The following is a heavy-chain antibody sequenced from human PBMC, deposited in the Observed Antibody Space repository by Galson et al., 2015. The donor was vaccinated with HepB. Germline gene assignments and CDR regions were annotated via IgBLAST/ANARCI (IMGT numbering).Heavy chain of an antibody. J-gene: IGHJ4*02. Sequence: SVKASCKASGYTFTDYAISWVRQAPGQGPESMGWISSYNGNTNYAQKRQGRVTMTTDTSTNIAYMELRSLRSDDTAVYYCARGGRLGYLSSFDYWGQGTLVTVSS. V-gene: IGHV1-18*04. CDR1: GYTFTDYA. CDR3: ARGGRLGYLSSFDY. CDR2: ISSYNGNT. D-gene: IGHD3-16*02.